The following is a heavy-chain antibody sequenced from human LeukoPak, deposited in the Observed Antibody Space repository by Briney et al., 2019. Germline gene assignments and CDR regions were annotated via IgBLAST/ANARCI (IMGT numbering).Heavy chain of an antibody. J-gene: IGHJ6*03. Sequence: PSETLSLTCTVSGGSISSYYWSWIRQPPGKGLEWIGYIYTSGSTNYNPSLKSRVTISVDTSKNQFSLKLSSVTAADTAVYYCARQDPATRGPYYYYYMDVWGKGTTVTVSS. CDR1: GGSISSYY. V-gene: IGHV4-4*09. CDR2: IYTSGST. CDR3: ARQDPATRGPYYYYYMDV.